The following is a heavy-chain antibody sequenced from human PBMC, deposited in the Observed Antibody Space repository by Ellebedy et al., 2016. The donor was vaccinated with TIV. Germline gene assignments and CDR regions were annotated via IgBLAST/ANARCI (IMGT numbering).Heavy chain of an antibody. J-gene: IGHJ1*01. D-gene: IGHD3-22*01. CDR1: GFTFSSYA. Sequence: PGGSLRLSCAASGFTFSSYAMSWVRQAPGKGLEWVSAISGSGGSTYYADSVKGRFTISRDNSKNTLYLQMNSLRAEDTAVYYCAKEAGDYYDSSGYYYGYFQHWGQGTLVTVSS. V-gene: IGHV3-23*01. CDR2: ISGSGGST. CDR3: AKEAGDYYDSSGYYYGYFQH.